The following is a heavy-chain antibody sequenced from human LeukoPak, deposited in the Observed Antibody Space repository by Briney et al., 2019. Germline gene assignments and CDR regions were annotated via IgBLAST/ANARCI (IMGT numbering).Heavy chain of an antibody. D-gene: IGHD3-22*01. CDR3: ARAYDSSGYYLGY. V-gene: IGHV1-2*02. Sequence: WASVKVSCKASGYTFTGYYMHWVRQAPGQGLEWMGWINPNSGGTNYAQKFQGRVTMTRDTSISTAYMELSSLRSEDTAVYYCARAYDSSGYYLGYWGQGTLVTVSS. CDR1: GYTFTGYY. J-gene: IGHJ4*02. CDR2: INPNSGGT.